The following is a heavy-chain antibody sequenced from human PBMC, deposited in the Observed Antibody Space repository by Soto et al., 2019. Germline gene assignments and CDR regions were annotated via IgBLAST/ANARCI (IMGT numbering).Heavy chain of an antibody. V-gene: IGHV4-31*03. Sequence: SETLSLTCTVSGGSISSGGYYWSWIRQHPGKGQEWIGYIYFSGSIYYNPSLKSRVTISVDTSKNQFSLKLSSVTAADTAVYYCARDFLDYDFWSGPTLPYYYGMDVWGQGTTVTVSS. CDR2: IYFSGSI. CDR3: ARDFLDYDFWSGPTLPYYYGMDV. CDR1: GGSISSGGYY. J-gene: IGHJ6*02. D-gene: IGHD3-3*01.